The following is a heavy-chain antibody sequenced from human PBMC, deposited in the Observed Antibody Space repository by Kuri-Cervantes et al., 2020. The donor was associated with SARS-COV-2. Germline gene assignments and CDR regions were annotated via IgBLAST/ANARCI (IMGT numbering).Heavy chain of an antibody. V-gene: IGHV4-39*01. CDR2: MYYSGST. Sequence: SETLSLTCTVSGGSISSSSYYWGWIRQPPGKGLEWIGSMYYSGSTYYNPSLKTRVTISVDTSKNQFSLKLSSVTAADTAVYYCAREYYDILTGHQLFDYWGQGTLVTVSS. J-gene: IGHJ4*02. CDR1: GGSISSSSYY. CDR3: AREYYDILTGHQLFDY. D-gene: IGHD3-9*01.